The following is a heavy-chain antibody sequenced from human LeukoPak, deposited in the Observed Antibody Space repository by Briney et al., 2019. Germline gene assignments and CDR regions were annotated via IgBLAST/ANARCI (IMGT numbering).Heavy chain of an antibody. CDR3: ARAGWIITSGIDY. D-gene: IGHD3-10*01. J-gene: IGHJ4*02. CDR1: GYSISRGYC. CDR2: IYHTGST. Sequence: SETLSLTCGVSGYSISRGYCWAWIRQPPGKGLEWIGTIYHTGSTYYTPSLGSRVTISVDTSKNEFSLNLNSVTAADTAVYYCARAGWIITSGIDYWGQGALVTVSS. V-gene: IGHV4-38-2*01.